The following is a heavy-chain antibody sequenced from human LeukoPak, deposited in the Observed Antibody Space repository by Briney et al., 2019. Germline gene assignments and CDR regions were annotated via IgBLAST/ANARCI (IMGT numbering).Heavy chain of an antibody. J-gene: IGHJ5*02. V-gene: IGHV3-21*04. CDR1: GFTFSSYS. CDR3: ARSGDSNGYWFDQ. CDR2: ISSSSNYI. D-gene: IGHD3-22*01. Sequence: GGSLRLSCAASGFTFSSYSMNWVRQAPGKGLEWVSSISSSSNYIYYADSVKGRFTTSRDNPKNSLYLQMNSLRVEDTALYYCARSGDSNGYWFDQWDQGTLVTVSS.